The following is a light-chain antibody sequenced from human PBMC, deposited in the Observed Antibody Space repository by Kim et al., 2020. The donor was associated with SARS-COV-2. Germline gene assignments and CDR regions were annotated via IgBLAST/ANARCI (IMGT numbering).Light chain of an antibody. V-gene: IGLV2-14*03. CDR1: SSDVGGYNY. J-gene: IGLJ3*02. CDR3: SSFTSTTDWV. Sequence: QSALTQPSSVSGSPGQSITISCTGTSSDVGGYNYVSWYQQHPGKAPKLVIYDVSNRPSGVSNRFSGSKSGNTASLTISGLQAEDEADYYCSSFTSTTDWVFGGGTQLTVL. CDR2: DVS.